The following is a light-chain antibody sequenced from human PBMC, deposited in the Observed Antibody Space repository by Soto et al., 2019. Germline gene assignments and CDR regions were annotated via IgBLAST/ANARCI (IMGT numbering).Light chain of an antibody. J-gene: IGKJ4*01. CDR3: QKYNSAPS. CDR2: EAS. CDR1: QGISNF. Sequence: DIQMTQSPSSLSASVGDRVTITCRASQGISNFLAWYQQKPGKVPKLLISEASTLQSRVPSRFSGSGSGTDFTLTISSLQPEDGATYYCQKYNSAPSFGGGTNVDIK. V-gene: IGKV1-27*01.